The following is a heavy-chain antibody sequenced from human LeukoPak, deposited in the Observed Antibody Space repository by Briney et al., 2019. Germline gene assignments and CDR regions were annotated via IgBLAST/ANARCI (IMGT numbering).Heavy chain of an antibody. Sequence: PGGSLRLSCAASGFTFSNFWMHWVRQAPGKGLVWVALIYGDGSFTRYADSVKGRFTVSRDNSKNTLYLQMNSLRAEDTAVYYCARPGDGDYFDYWGQGTLVTVSS. V-gene: IGHV3-74*01. J-gene: IGHJ4*02. CDR1: GFTFSNFW. CDR3: ARPGDGDYFDY. D-gene: IGHD3-16*01. CDR2: IYGDGSFT.